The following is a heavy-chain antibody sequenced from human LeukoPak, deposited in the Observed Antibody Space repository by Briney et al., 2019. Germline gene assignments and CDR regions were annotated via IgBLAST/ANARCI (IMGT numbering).Heavy chain of an antibody. CDR1: GYTFTDYY. J-gene: IGHJ4*02. D-gene: IGHD7-27*01. CDR2: INPNSGGT. CDR3: ARDYPGMITGVEKYFFDY. Sequence: ASVKVSCKASGYTFTDYYIHWVRQAPGQGLEWMGWINPNSGGTNYAQKFQGRVTMTRDTSISTAYMELSGLRSGDTAVYYCARDYPGMITGVEKYFFDYWGQGTLVTVSS. V-gene: IGHV1-2*02.